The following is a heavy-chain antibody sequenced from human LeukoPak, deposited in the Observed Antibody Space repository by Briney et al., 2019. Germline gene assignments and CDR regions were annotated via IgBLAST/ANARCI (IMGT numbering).Heavy chain of an antibody. CDR1: GFPFSHAW. CDR2: IKGKNDGETP. V-gene: IGHV3-15*05. D-gene: IGHD3-10*01. CDR3: TTAPGTLVRGVLIGV. Sequence: GGSLRLSCAASGFPFSHAWMSWVRQAPGKGLEWLGRIKGKNDGETPGYAAPVKGRFTLSRDDSKNTVFLQMNGLKTEDTGIYYCTTAPGTLVRGVLIGVWGTGTAVTVSS. J-gene: IGHJ6*04.